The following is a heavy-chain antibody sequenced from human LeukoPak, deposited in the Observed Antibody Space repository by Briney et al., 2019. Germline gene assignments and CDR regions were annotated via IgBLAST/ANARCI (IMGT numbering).Heavy chain of an antibody. J-gene: IGHJ4*02. CDR3: ARDSRELDFDY. Sequence: GGSLRLSCAASGFTFSSYSMNWVRQAPGKGLEWVSSISSSSSYIYYADSVKGRFTISRDNAKNSLYLQMNSLRAEDTAVYYCARDSRELDFDYWGQGTLATVSS. V-gene: IGHV3-21*01. CDR2: ISSSSSYI. D-gene: IGHD1-26*01. CDR1: GFTFSSYS.